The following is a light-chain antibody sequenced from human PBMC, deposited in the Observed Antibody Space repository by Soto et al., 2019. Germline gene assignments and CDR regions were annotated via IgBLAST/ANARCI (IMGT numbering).Light chain of an antibody. CDR1: QSVSSNY. V-gene: IGKV3-20*01. Sequence: PGERATLSCRASQSVSSNYLAWYQQKPGQAPRLLIYGASTRATGIPDRFSGSGSGTDFTLTISRLEPEDFAVYYCQQYGSSPKTFGQGTKVDIK. CDR2: GAS. CDR3: QQYGSSPKT. J-gene: IGKJ1*01.